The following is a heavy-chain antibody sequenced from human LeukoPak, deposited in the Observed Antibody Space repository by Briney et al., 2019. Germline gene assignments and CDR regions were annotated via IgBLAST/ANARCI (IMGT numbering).Heavy chain of an antibody. Sequence: SETLSLTCTVSGGSISSYYWSWVRQAPGKGLEWIANIDYSGNTIYNPALKSRVTMSVDTSKNQFSLNLTSVTAADTAVYYCAREGKLTGYFGGLGFNYWGQGILVTVSS. J-gene: IGHJ4*02. CDR2: IDYSGNT. V-gene: IGHV4-59*01. CDR1: GGSISSYY. CDR3: AREGKLTGYFGGLGFNY. D-gene: IGHD6-19*01.